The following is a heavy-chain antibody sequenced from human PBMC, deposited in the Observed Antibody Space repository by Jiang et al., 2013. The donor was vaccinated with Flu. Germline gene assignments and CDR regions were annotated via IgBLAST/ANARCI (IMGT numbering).Heavy chain of an antibody. J-gene: IGHJ4*02. D-gene: IGHD3-9*01. CDR1: GFTFSSYA. V-gene: IGHV3-30*04. CDR2: ISYDGSNK. Sequence: GVVQPGRSLRLSCAASGFTFSSYAMHWVRQAPGKGLEWVAVISYDGSNKYYADSVKGRFTISRDNSKNTLYLQMNSLRAEDTAVYYCAREVTLRYFDWGGELDYWGQGTLVTVSS. CDR3: AREVTLRYFDWGGELDY.